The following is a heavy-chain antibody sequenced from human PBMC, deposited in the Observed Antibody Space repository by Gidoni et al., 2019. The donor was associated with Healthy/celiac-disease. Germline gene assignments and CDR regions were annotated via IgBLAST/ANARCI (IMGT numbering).Heavy chain of an antibody. CDR3: AKSGDGSFFDY. J-gene: IGHJ4*02. CDR1: GFTFDDYA. Sequence: EVQLVESGGGLVQPGRSLRLACAASGFTFDDYAMHWVRQAPGKGLEWVSGISWNSGSIGYADSVKGRFTISRDNAKNSLYLQMNSLRAEDTALYYCAKSGDGSFFDYWGQGTLVTVSS. CDR2: ISWNSGSI. V-gene: IGHV3-9*01. D-gene: IGHD5-12*01.